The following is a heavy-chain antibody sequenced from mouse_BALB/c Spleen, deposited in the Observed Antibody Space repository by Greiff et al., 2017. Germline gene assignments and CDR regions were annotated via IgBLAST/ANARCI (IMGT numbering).Heavy chain of an antibody. V-gene: IGHV5-17*02. CDR1: GFTFSSFG. CDR2: ISSGSSTI. D-gene: IGHD1-1*02. Sequence: EVKVVESGGGLVQPGGSRKLSCAASGFTFSSFGMHWVRQAPEKGLEWVAYISSGSSTIYYADTVKGRFTISRDNPKNTLFLQMTSLRSEDTAMYYCARGPLWSYAMDYWGQGTSVTVSS. CDR3: ARGPLWSYAMDY. J-gene: IGHJ4*01.